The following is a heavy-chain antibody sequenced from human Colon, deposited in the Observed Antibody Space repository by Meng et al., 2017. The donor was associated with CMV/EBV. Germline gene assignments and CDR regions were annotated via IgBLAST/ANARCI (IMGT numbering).Heavy chain of an antibody. V-gene: IGHV4-39*07. CDR3: AKGKYGGGWFDFDS. D-gene: IGHD2-15*01. CDR1: GGSISSSSYY. Sequence: GSLRLSCTVSGGSISSSSYYWGWIRQPPGKGLEWIGSIYYSGSTYYNPSLKSRVTISVDTSKNQISLRMNSVTAADTAVYYCAKGKYGGGWFDFDSWGQGMLVTVSS. CDR2: IYYSGST. J-gene: IGHJ4*02.